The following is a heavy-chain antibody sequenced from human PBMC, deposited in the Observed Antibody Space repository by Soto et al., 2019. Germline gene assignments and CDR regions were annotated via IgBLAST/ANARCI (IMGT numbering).Heavy chain of an antibody. V-gene: IGHV4-34*01. J-gene: IGHJ4*02. CDR2: INHSGST. CDR3: ARAPSAVLLWFGELSYYFDY. Sequence: QVQLQQWGAGRLKPSETLSLTCAVYGGSFSGYYWSWIRQPPGKGLEWIGEINHSGSTNYNPSLKSRVTISVDTSKNQFSLKLSSVTAADTAVYYCARAPSAVLLWFGELSYYFDYWGQGTLVTVSS. D-gene: IGHD3-10*01. CDR1: GGSFSGYY.